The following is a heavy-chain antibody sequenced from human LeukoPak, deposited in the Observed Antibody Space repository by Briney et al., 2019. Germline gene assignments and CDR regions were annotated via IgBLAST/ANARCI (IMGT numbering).Heavy chain of an antibody. D-gene: IGHD3-10*01. CDR1: GFTFSNYW. V-gene: IGHV3-7*01. J-gene: IGHJ4*02. Sequence: TGGSLRLSCSAPGFTFSNYWMTWVRQSPGKGLEWVAIIKHDGSDKYCVDSVKGRFTISRDNAKNSLYLQMSGLRAEDTAVYYCARGGHRQKEFWGQGTLVTVSS. CDR3: ARGGHRQKEF. CDR2: IKHDGSDK.